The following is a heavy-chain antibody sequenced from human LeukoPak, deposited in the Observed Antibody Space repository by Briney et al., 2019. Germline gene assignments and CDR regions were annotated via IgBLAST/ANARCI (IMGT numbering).Heavy chain of an antibody. Sequence: ASVKVPCKVSGYTLTELSMHWVRQAPGKGLEWMGGFDPEDGETIYAQKFQGRVTMTEDTSTDTTYMELSSLRSEDTAVYYCARDRIAAAGGSANYYYYYMDVWGKGTTVTVSS. CDR1: GYTLTELS. J-gene: IGHJ6*03. CDR3: ARDRIAAAGGSANYYYYYMDV. V-gene: IGHV1-24*01. CDR2: FDPEDGET. D-gene: IGHD6-13*01.